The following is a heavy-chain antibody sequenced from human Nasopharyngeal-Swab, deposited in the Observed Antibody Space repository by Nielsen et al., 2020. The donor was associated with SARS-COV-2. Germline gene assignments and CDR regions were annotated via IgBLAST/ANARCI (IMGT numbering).Heavy chain of an antibody. D-gene: IGHD4-17*01. CDR2: ISSSGSTI. J-gene: IGHJ6*02. V-gene: IGHV3-48*03. CDR3: ARSTTVRSRNYYGMDV. Sequence: WIRQPPGKGLEWVSYISSSGSTIYYADSVKGRFTISRDNAKNSLYLRMNSLRAEDTAVYYCARSTTVRSRNYYGMDVWGQGTTVTVSS.